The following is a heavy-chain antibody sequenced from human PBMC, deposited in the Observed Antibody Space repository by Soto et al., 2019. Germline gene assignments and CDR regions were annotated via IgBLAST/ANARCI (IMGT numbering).Heavy chain of an antibody. D-gene: IGHD3-10*01. V-gene: IGHV3-30-3*01. J-gene: IGHJ6*02. CDR2: ISYDGSNK. CDR3: ARDRLRGTDYYYYGMDV. Sequence: GGSLRLSCAASGFTFSSYAMHWVRQAPGKGLEWVAVISYDGSNKYYADSVKGRFTISRDNSKNTLYLQMNSLRAEDTAVYYCARDRLRGTDYYYYGMDVWGQGTTVTVS. CDR1: GFTFSSYA.